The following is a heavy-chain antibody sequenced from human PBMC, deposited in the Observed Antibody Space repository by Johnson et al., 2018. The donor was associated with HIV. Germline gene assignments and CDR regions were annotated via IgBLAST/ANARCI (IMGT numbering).Heavy chain of an antibody. Sequence: VQLVESGGGVVQPGGSLRLSCAASGFTFSSYGMHWVRQAPGKGLEWVAFTRYDGSNKYYADSVKGRFTISRDNSKNTLYLQMNSLRAEDTAVYYCARDPKAKGTGAFDIWGQGTMVTVSS. D-gene: IGHD3/OR15-3a*01. CDR1: GFTFSSYG. CDR3: ARDPKAKGTGAFDI. CDR2: TRYDGSNK. V-gene: IGHV3-30*02. J-gene: IGHJ3*02.